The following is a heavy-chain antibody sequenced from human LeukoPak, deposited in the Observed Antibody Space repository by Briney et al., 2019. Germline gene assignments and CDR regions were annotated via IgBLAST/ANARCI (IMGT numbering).Heavy chain of an antibody. V-gene: IGHV3-23*01. J-gene: IGHJ4*02. D-gene: IGHD3-22*01. CDR3: ARELTVYYYDSSGYFPDY. CDR2: ISVSGGST. Sequence: GGSLRLSCAASGFTFSSSALSWVRQAPGKGLEWVSGISVSGGSTYYADSVKGRFTISRDNAKNSLFLQMNSLRAEDTAVYYCARELTVYYYDSSGYFPDYWGQGTLVTVSS. CDR1: GFTFSSSA.